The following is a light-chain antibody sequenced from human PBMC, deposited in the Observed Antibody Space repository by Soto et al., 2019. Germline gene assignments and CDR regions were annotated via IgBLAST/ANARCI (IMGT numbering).Light chain of an antibody. Sequence: QSALTQPASVSGSPGQSITISCSGTSRDVGRYDYVSWYQQHPGKAPRLIIYEVSNRPSGISNRFSGSKSGNTATLTISGLQAEDEAEYFCSSYTNNNTPHVVFGGGTKLTVL. CDR2: EVS. V-gene: IGLV2-14*01. J-gene: IGLJ2*01. CDR1: SRDVGRYDY. CDR3: SSYTNNNTPHVV.